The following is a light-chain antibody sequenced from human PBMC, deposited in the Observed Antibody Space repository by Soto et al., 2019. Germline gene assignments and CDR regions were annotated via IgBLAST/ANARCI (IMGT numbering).Light chain of an antibody. CDR2: DAS. Sequence: EIVLTQSPATLSLSPGERATLSCRASLSVSTYLAWYQQKPGQAPRLLIYDASKRATGIPARFSGSGSGTYFSLPISSLEPEDVGVYYCQQRSNWPPQFTFGPGTKVNIK. V-gene: IGKV3-11*01. CDR3: QQRSNWPPQFT. J-gene: IGKJ3*01. CDR1: LSVSTY.